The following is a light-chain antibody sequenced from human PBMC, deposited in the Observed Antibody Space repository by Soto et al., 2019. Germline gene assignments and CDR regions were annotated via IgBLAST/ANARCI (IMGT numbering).Light chain of an antibody. CDR2: EDI. J-gene: IGLJ2*01. Sequence: QSALTQPASVSGSPGQSITISCTGSSSDVGRYNLVSWYQQHPGKAPKLMIYEDIERPSGVSNRFSGPKSGNTASLTISGLQTEDEADYYCCSYAGGTSVVFGGGTKLTVL. CDR3: CSYAGGTSVV. CDR1: SSDVGRYNL. V-gene: IGLV2-23*01.